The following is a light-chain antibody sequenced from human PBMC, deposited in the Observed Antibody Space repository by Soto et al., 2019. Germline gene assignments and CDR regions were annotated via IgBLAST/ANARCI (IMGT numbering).Light chain of an antibody. CDR2: GAS. J-gene: IGKJ5*01. CDR3: QQYGSSPSIT. V-gene: IGKV3-20*01. Sequence: ETMMTQSPGTLSVSLGERATLSCRASQSLRSSLAWYQQKPGQAPRLLIYGASSRATGIPDRFSGSGSGTDFTLTISRLEPEDFAVYYCQQYGSSPSITFGQGTRLEIK. CDR1: QSLRSS.